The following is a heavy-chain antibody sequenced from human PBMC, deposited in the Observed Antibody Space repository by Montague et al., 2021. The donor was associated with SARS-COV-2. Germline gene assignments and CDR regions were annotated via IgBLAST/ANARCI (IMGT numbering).Heavy chain of an antibody. D-gene: IGHD4-17*01. CDR3: AHSYGDYLFDY. V-gene: IGHV2-5*01. CDR2: IYSNDEK. J-gene: IGHJ4*02. CDR1: GFSLSTPNVG. Sequence: PALVKPTQTLTLTCTFSGFSLSTPNVGVGWIRQPPGKALEWVAVIYSNDEKRYSPSLRNRLTITKGTAKNQVVLTMTNMDPVDTATYYCAHSYGDYLFDYWGQGTLVTVSS.